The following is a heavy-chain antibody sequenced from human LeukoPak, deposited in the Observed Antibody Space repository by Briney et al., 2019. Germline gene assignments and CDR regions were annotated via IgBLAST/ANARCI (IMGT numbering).Heavy chain of an antibody. D-gene: IGHD2-15*01. CDR2: IYHSGST. CDR3: ARDLGSSRPYWYLDL. V-gene: IGHV4-30-2*01. J-gene: IGHJ2*01. Sequence: SSETLFLTCTVSGGSISSGGYYWSWIRQPPGKGLEWIGYIYHSGSTYYNPSLKSRVTISLDRSKNQFSLKLSSVTAADTAVYYCARDLGSSRPYWYLDLWGRGTPVTVSS. CDR1: GGSISSGGYY.